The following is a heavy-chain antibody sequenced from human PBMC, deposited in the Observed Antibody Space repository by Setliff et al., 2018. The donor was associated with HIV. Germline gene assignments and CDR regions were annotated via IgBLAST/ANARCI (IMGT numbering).Heavy chain of an antibody. Sequence: SETLSLTCTVSGGSIWNYYWSWFRQPPGKGLEWIGTIYYSGSTYYNPSLKSRVTISVDTSKNQFSLKLSSVTAADTAVYYCARGTAYYNFWSGYSQDYYYYMDVWGKGTTVTVSS. CDR2: IYYSGST. CDR3: ARGTAYYNFWSGYSQDYYYYMDV. CDR1: GGSIWNYY. J-gene: IGHJ6*03. D-gene: IGHD3-3*01. V-gene: IGHV4-39*07.